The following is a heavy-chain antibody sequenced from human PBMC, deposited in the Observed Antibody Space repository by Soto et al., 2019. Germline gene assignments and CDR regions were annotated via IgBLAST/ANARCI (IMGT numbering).Heavy chain of an antibody. CDR3: ARGRYGDY. J-gene: IGHJ4*02. D-gene: IGHD1-1*01. CDR2: ISAHNGNT. CDR1: GYAFTTYG. Sequence: QVHLVQSGAEVKKPGASVKVSCKGSGYAFTTYGITWVRQAPGQGLEWMGWISAHNGNTNYAQKRQGRVTVTRDPSTSTAYMELRSLRSADTAVYYCARGRYGDYWGQGAVVTVSS. V-gene: IGHV1-18*01.